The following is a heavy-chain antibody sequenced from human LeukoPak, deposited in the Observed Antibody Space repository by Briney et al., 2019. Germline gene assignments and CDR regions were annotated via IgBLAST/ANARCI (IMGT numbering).Heavy chain of an antibody. D-gene: IGHD3-22*01. Sequence: SETLSLTCTVSGGSISSYYWSWIRKPQGKGLEWIGNIYYSGSTNYNPSLKSRVTISVDTSKNQFSLKLSSVTAADTAVYYRARVALRSQPYYYDSSGYYRRGIWFDPWGQGTLVTVSS. CDR2: IYYSGST. V-gene: IGHV4-59*01. J-gene: IGHJ5*02. CDR3: ARVALRSQPYYYDSSGYYRRGIWFDP. CDR1: GGSISSYY.